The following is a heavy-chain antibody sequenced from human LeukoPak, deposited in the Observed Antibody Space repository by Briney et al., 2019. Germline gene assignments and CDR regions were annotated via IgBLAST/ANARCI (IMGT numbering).Heavy chain of an antibody. Sequence: GASVKVSCKASGYTFTSYGISWVRQAPGQGLEWMGGISAYNGNTNYAQKLQGRVTMTTDTSTSTAYMELRSLRSDDTAVYYCASNSKNGYFQHWGQGTLVTVSS. D-gene: IGHD1-1*01. CDR2: ISAYNGNT. J-gene: IGHJ1*01. CDR1: GYTFTSYG. V-gene: IGHV1-18*01. CDR3: ASNSKNGYFQH.